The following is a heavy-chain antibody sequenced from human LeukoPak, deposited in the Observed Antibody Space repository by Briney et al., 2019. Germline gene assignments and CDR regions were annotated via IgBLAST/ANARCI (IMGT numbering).Heavy chain of an antibody. J-gene: IGHJ4*02. V-gene: IGHV1-46*01. Sequence: ASVKVSCKASGYTFTSNYMHWVRQAPGQGLEWMGIIHPSGGNTNYAQKFQGRVAMTRDTSTSTVYMELSSLRSEDTAIYYCARDCSSTRCQGPVFDNWGEGTLVTVSS. CDR3: ARDCSSTRCQGPVFDN. D-gene: IGHD2-2*01. CDR2: IHPSGGNT. CDR1: GYTFTSNY.